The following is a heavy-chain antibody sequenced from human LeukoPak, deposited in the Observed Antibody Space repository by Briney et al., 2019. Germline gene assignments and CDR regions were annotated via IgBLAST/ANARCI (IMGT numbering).Heavy chain of an antibody. CDR3: TTRRQDGC. CDR2: IKSKIDGGTI. CDR1: GFTFSDAW. V-gene: IGHV3-15*01. D-gene: IGHD6-25*01. Sequence: GGSLRLSCVASGFTFSDAWMSWVRQAPGKGLEWVGRIKSKIDGGTIDYGTPVKGRFTILRDDSRNTLYLQMNSLKTEDTAVYYCTTRRQDGCWGQGTLVTVS. J-gene: IGHJ4*02.